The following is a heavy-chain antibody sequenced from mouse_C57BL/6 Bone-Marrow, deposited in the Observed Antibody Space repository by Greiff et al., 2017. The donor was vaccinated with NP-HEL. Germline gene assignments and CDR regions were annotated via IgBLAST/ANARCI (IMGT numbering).Heavy chain of an antibody. CDR3: ARSTYDYSWFAY. D-gene: IGHD2-4*01. J-gene: IGHJ3*01. Sequence: QVQLQQSGAELARPGASVKLSCKASGYTFTSYGISWVKQRTGQGLEWIGEIYPRSGNTYYNEKFKGKATLTAYKSSSTAYMELRSLTSEDSAVYFWARSTYDYSWFAYWGQGTLVTVSA. V-gene: IGHV1-81*01. CDR1: GYTFTSYG. CDR2: IYPRSGNT.